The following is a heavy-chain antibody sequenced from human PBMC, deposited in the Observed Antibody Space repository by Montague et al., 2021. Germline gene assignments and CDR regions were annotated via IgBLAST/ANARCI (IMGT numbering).Heavy chain of an antibody. J-gene: IGHJ6*03. CDR1: RSLINSDYY. CDR2: VSHGGRT. V-gene: IGHV4-38-2*02. CDR3: ARERDRYYYMDI. Sequence: SETLYLTCTVSRSLINSDYYWGWIRQPPGKGLEWMGSVSHGGRTYYNPSLKSQVTISVDTSNNHFSLKLSSVTAADTAMYYCARERDRYYYMDIWGKGTTITVSS.